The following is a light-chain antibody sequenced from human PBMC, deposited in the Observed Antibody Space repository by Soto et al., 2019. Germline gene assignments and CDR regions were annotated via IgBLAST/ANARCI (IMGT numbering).Light chain of an antibody. CDR2: EVS. CDR3: RPYAGSNNLV. V-gene: IGLV2-8*01. Sequence: QSALTQPPSASGSPGQSVTISCTGTSSDVGGYNYVSWYQQHPGKAPKLMIYEVSKRPSGVPDRFSGSKSGNTASLTASGLQAEDEADYYCRPYAGSNNLVFGGGTQLTVL. J-gene: IGLJ2*01. CDR1: SSDVGGYNY.